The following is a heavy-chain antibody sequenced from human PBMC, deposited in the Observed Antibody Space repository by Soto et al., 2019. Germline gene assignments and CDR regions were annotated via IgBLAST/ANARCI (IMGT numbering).Heavy chain of an antibody. D-gene: IGHD4-17*01. CDR2: ISAYNGNT. CDR3: ARLIWGDYPPLGFDY. J-gene: IGHJ4*02. CDR1: GYTFTSYG. Sequence: QVQLVQSGAEVKKPGASVKVSCKASGYTFTSYGISWVRQAPGQGLEWMGWISAYNGNTNYAQKLQGRVTMTTDTSTSTAYMELRSLRSDDRAVYYCARLIWGDYPPLGFDYWGQGTLVTVSS. V-gene: IGHV1-18*01.